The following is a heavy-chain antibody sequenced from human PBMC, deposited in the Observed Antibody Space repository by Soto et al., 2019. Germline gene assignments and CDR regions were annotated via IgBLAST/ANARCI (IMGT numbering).Heavy chain of an antibody. D-gene: IGHD3-22*01. V-gene: IGHV4-31*03. CDR1: GGSISSGGYY. CDR2: IYYSGST. J-gene: IGHJ4*02. Sequence: PSETLSLTCTVSGGSISSGGYYWSWIRQHPGKGLEWIGYIYYSGSTYYNPSLKSRVTISVDTSKNQFSLKLSSVTAADTAVYYCARAGPDSSGYYKLMDDWGQGTLGTVSS. CDR3: ARAGPDSSGYYKLMDD.